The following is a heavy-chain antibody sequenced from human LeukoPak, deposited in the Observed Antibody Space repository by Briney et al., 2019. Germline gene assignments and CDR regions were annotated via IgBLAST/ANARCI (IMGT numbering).Heavy chain of an antibody. CDR1: GSMFSTYG. CDR3: TSLGTV. CDR2: IRKDGTSE. V-gene: IGHV3-30*02. D-gene: IGHD4-17*01. J-gene: IGHJ4*02. Sequence: GGSLRLSCAASGSMFSTYGMHWVRQAPGKGLEWVAFIRKDGTSEYYKDSVKGRFTISRYNSKNIMYLQMNSLRVEDTAMYYCTSLGTVWGQGTLATVSS.